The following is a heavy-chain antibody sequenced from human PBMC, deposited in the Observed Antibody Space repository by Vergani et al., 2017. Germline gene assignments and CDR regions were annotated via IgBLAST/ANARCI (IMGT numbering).Heavy chain of an antibody. Sequence: QVQLVESGGGLVKPGGSLRLSCTASGFFFSDYYMSWLRQAPGKGLEWISYIASSDTTVYYADSVKGRFTISRDNAKNSLYLEMNSLRAEDTAVYYCARDYQDFSGSGSPYYFDHWGQGTQVTVSS. V-gene: IGHV3-11*04. CDR1: GFFFSDYY. CDR2: IASSDTTV. D-gene: IGHD3-10*01. J-gene: IGHJ4*02. CDR3: ARDYQDFSGSGSPYYFDH.